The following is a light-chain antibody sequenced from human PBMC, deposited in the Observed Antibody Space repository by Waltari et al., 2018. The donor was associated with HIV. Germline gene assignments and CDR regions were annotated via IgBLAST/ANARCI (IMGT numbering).Light chain of an antibody. CDR1: QSVSSY. V-gene: IGKV3-11*01. CDR2: DAS. J-gene: IGKJ1*01. Sequence: EIVLTQSPATLSLSPGERATLSCRASQSVSSYLAWYQQKPGQAPRLLIYDASNRATGIPARFSVSGSGTDFTLTISSLEPEDFAVYYCQQRSNSPRTFGQGTKVEFK. CDR3: QQRSNSPRT.